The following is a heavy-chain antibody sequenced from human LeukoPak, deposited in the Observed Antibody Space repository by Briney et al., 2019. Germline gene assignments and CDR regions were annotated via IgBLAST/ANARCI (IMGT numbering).Heavy chain of an antibody. D-gene: IGHD3-22*01. CDR3: AKAPGEGYDSSGYYFDY. V-gene: IGHV3-9*01. J-gene: IGHJ4*02. Sequence: GGSLRLSCAASGFTFDDHAMDWVRQAPGKGLEWVSCISWNSGSIGYADSVKGRFTISRDNAKNSLYLQMNSLRAEDTALYYCAKAPGEGYDSSGYYFDYWGQGTLVTVSS. CDR1: GFTFDDHA. CDR2: ISWNSGSI.